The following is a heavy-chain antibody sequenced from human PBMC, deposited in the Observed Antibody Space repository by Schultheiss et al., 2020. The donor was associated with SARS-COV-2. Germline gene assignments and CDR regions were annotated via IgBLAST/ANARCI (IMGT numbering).Heavy chain of an antibody. J-gene: IGHJ5*02. CDR3: VKGGLELHSDWFDP. CDR2: ISSNGGST. D-gene: IGHD1-7*01. V-gene: IGHV3-64D*06. CDR1: GFTFSSYA. Sequence: GSLRLSCAASGFTFSSYAMHWVRQAPGKGLEYVSAISSNGGSTYYADSVKGRFTISRDNSKNTLYLQMSSLRAEDTAVYYCVKGGLELHSDWFDPWGQGTLVTVSS.